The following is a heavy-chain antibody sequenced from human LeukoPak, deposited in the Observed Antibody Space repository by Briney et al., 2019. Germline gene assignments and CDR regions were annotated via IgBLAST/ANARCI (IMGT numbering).Heavy chain of an antibody. CDR3: AREKGVVVPAAIRWFDP. J-gene: IGHJ5*02. D-gene: IGHD2-2*01. CDR2: IIPIFGTA. Sequence: SVKVSCKASGGTFSSYAISWVRQAPGQGLEWMGGIIPIFGTANYAQKFQGRVMITADESTSTAYMELSSLRSEDTAVYYCAREKGVVVPAAIRWFDPWGQGTLVTVSS. V-gene: IGHV1-69*13. CDR1: GGTFSSYA.